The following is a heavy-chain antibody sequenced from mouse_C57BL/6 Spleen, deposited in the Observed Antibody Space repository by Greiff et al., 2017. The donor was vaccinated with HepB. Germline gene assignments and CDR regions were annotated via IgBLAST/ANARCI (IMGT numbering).Heavy chain of an antibody. CDR2: IDPSDSYT. V-gene: IGHV1-50*01. CDR1: GYTFTSYW. D-gene: IGHD2-2*01. Sequence: VQLQQSGAELVKPGASVKLSCKASGYTFTSYWMQWVKQRPGQGLEWIGEIDPSDSYTNYNQKFKGKATLTVDTSSSTAYMQLSSLTSEDSAVYYCAWGGYGFAYWGQGTLVTVSA. J-gene: IGHJ3*01. CDR3: AWGGYGFAY.